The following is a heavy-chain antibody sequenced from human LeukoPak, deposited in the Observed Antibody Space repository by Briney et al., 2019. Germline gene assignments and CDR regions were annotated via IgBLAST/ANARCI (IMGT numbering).Heavy chain of an antibody. Sequence: GGSLRLSCAASGFTFSDYYMSWIRQAPGKGLEWVSYISSSGSTIYYADSVKGRFTISRDNAKNSLYLQMNSLRAEDTAVYYCASDSPYSSSWAYWGQGTLVIVSS. CDR1: GFTFSDYY. V-gene: IGHV3-11*04. D-gene: IGHD6-13*01. J-gene: IGHJ4*02. CDR2: ISSSGSTI. CDR3: ASDSPYSSSWAY.